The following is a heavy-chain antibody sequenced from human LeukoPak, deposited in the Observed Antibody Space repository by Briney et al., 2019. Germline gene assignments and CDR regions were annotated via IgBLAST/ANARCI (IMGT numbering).Heavy chain of an antibody. J-gene: IGHJ4*02. CDR1: GYTFTGYY. V-gene: IGHV1-2*02. CDR2: INPNSGGT. CDR3: AIFCGGDSCHDDY. Sequence: ASVKVSCKASGYTFTGYYMHWVRQAPGQGLEWMGWINPNSGGTNYAQKFQGRVTMTRDTSISTAYMELSRLRSDDTAVYYCAIFCGGDSCHDDYWGQGTLVTVSS. D-gene: IGHD2-21*01.